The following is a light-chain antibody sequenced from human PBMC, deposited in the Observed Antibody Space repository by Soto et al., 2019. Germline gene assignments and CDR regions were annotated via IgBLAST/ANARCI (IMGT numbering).Light chain of an antibody. CDR3: AAWDDSLSGLV. CDR1: SPNVGSNY. J-gene: IGLJ2*01. Sequence: QSVLTQPPSASGTPGQRVTISCSGSSPNVGSNYVYWFQQLPGTAPKLLTYRNNQRPSGVPDRFSGSKSGTSASLAISGLRSEDEATYYCAAWDDSLSGLVFGGGTKLTVL. V-gene: IGLV1-47*01. CDR2: RNN.